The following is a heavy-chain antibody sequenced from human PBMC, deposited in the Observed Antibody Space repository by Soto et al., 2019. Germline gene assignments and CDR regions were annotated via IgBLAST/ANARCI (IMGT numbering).Heavy chain of an antibody. D-gene: IGHD5-18*01. CDR1: GYTFTSYD. J-gene: IGHJ4*02. CDR2: MNPNSGNT. V-gene: IGHV1-8*01. Sequence: ASVKVSCKASGYTFTSYDINWVRQAIGQGLEWMGWMNPNSGNTGYAQKFQGRVTMTRNTSISTAYMELSSLRSEDTAVYYCARDGYSYGSNIDYWGQGTLVTVSS. CDR3: ARDGYSYGSNIDY.